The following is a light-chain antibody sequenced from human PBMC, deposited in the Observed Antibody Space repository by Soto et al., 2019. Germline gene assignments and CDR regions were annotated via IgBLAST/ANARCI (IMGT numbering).Light chain of an antibody. V-gene: IGKV3-11*01. J-gene: IGKJ1*01. CDR3: QQRSNWPLT. CDR1: QSVSSY. Sequence: EIVLTQSPATLSLSPGERATLSCRASQSVSSYFAWSQHKPGQAPRLLIYDASNRATGIPARFSGSGSGTDFTLPISSLEPEDFAVYYCQQRSNWPLTLGQGTKVEIK. CDR2: DAS.